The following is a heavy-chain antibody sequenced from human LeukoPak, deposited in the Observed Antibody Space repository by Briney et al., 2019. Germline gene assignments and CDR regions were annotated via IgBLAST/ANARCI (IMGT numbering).Heavy chain of an antibody. D-gene: IGHD5-12*01. V-gene: IGHV4-59*01. J-gene: IGHJ4*02. CDR2: IYYSGST. CDR1: GGSISSYY. Sequence: PSETLSLTCTVSGGSISSYYWSWIRQPPGKGLEWIGYIYYSGSTNYNPSLKSRVTISVDTSKNQFSLKLSSVTAADTAVYYCAATSVDIVATIDYWGQGTLVTVSS. CDR3: AATSVDIVATIDY.